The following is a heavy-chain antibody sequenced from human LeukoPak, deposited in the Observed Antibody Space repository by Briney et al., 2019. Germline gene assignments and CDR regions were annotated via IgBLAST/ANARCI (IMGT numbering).Heavy chain of an antibody. D-gene: IGHD3-3*01. CDR3: ARRGGIHLEYFDY. V-gene: IGHV3-21*01. Sequence: GGSLRLSCAASGFTFSSSTMTWVRQSPGKGLEWVSSISSSSTYIYYADSVKGRFIISRDNAKNSLYLQVNSLRAEDTAVFYCARRGGIHLEYFDYWGQGTLVTVSS. CDR2: ISSSSTYI. CDR1: GFTFSSST. J-gene: IGHJ4*02.